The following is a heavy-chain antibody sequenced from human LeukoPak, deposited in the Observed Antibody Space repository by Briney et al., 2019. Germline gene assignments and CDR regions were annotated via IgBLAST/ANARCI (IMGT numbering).Heavy chain of an antibody. D-gene: IGHD3-10*01. CDR1: RGSICSHY. J-gene: IGHJ4*02. CDR3: ARGEGSASYPFDY. CDR2: IYYSGST. V-gene: IGHV4-59*11. Sequence: SETLSLTCTVYRGSICSHYWSWIRQPPGKGLEWIGYIYYSGSTNYNPSLKSRVTISVDTSKNQFSLKLNSVTAADTAVYYCARGEGSASYPFDYWGQGTLVTVSS.